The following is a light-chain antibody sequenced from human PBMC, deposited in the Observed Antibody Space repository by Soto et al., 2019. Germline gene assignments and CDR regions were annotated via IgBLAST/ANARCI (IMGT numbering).Light chain of an antibody. CDR1: SSDVGSYNL. CDR3: CSYAGSSTLYV. V-gene: IGLV2-23*03. CDR2: EGS. J-gene: IGLJ1*01. Sequence: VLTQPASVSGSPGQSITISCTGTSSDVGSYNLVSWYQQHPGKAPKLMIYEGSKRPSGVSNRFSGSKSGNTASLTISGLQAEDEADYYCCSYAGSSTLYVFGTGTKVTVL.